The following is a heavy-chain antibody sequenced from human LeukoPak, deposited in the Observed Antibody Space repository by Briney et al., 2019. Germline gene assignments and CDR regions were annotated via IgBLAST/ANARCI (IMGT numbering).Heavy chain of an antibody. CDR2: INHSGST. V-gene: IGHV4-34*01. D-gene: IGHD6-13*01. J-gene: IGHJ6*04. CDR3: ARGKPGIAAGPNYGMDV. Sequence: KPSETLSLTCAVYGGSFSGYYWSWIRQPPGKGLAWIGEINHSGSTNYNPSLKSRVTISVDTSKNQFSLKLSSVTAADTAVYYCARGKPGIAAGPNYGMDVWGKGTTVTVSS. CDR1: GGSFSGYY.